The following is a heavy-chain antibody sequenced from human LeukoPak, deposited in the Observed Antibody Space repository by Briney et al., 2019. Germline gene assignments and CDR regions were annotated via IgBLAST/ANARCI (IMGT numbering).Heavy chain of an antibody. CDR1: GFTSVNYW. V-gene: IGHV3-7*05. Sequence: GGSLRLSCAASGFTSVNYWMHWVRQAPGRGLECVANINQDESEKNYVDSVKGRFTISRDNAKNSLYLQMNSLRAEDTAVYYCARGNGWIITLWGQGTLVTVSS. CDR2: INQDESEK. CDR3: ARGNGWIITL. J-gene: IGHJ4*02. D-gene: IGHD3-22*01.